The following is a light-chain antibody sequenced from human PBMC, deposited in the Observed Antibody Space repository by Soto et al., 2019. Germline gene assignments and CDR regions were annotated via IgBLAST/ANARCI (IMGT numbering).Light chain of an antibody. V-gene: IGKV4-1*01. CDR3: QQYNSYSRT. Sequence: DIVMTQSPDSLAVSLCERATINCKSSQSVLYSSNNKNYLAWYQQKPGEAPKLLIYMASSLESGVPSRFSGSGSGTEFTLTITSLQPDDFATYYCQQYNSYSRTFGQGTKVDIK. J-gene: IGKJ1*01. CDR2: MAS. CDR1: QSVLYSSNNKNY.